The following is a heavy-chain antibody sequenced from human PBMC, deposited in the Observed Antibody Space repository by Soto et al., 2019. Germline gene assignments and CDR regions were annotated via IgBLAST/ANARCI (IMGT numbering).Heavy chain of an antibody. CDR1: GFTFSTYA. J-gene: IGHJ4*02. Sequence: SLRLSCAASGFTFSTYAMAWVRQAPGEGLEWVSGVSASGLNTDYADPVKGRFYISRDNSKNTVSLHMNSLRAEDTAVYYCAKGGPSSGSYFDYWGQGTLVTVSS. CDR3: AKGGPSSGSYFDY. V-gene: IGHV3-23*01. D-gene: IGHD1-26*01. CDR2: VSASGLNT.